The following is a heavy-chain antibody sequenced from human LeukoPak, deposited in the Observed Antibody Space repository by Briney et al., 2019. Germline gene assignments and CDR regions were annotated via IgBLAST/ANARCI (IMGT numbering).Heavy chain of an antibody. CDR2: IYYSGST. CDR1: GGSISSSSYY. J-gene: IGHJ6*03. Sequence: SETLSLTCTVSGGSISSSSYYWGWIRQPPGKGLEWIGSIYYSGSTYYNPSLKSRVTISVDTSKNQFSLKLSSVTAADTAVYYCARATVGEGFSYYYYYMDVWGKGTTVTVSS. CDR3: ARATVGEGFSYYYYYMDV. D-gene: IGHD3-16*01. V-gene: IGHV4-39*07.